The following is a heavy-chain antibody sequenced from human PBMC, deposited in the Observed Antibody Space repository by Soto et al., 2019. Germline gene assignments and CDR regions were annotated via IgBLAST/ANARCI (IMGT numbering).Heavy chain of an antibody. D-gene: IGHD6-13*01. CDR1: GASISSGDYY. CDR3: ATDLAAAEYYYYGIDV. CDR2: IFYSGST. J-gene: IGHJ6*02. Sequence: SETLSLTCTVSGASISSGDYYWSWIRQHPGKGLEWIGYIFYSGSTYYKPSLNSRVTISLDTSKNQFSLKLTSVTAADTAVYYCATDLAAAEYYYYGIDVWGQGTTVTVSS. V-gene: IGHV4-31*03.